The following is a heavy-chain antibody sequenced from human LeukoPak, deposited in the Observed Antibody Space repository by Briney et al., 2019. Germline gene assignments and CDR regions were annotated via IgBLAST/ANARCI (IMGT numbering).Heavy chain of an antibody. CDR3: ASQGCSDPSCSVAWFDP. CDR2: IYSSGDT. Sequence: SGTLSLTCAVSGGSMSGNYWNWIRQPAGKGLEWVGRIYSSGDTTYNPSLKSRLTMSIDTSKNLFSLSLSSVTAADTAVYYCASQGCSDPSCSVAWFDPRGQGTLVIVSS. V-gene: IGHV4-4*07. J-gene: IGHJ5*02. D-gene: IGHD2-15*01. CDR1: GGSMSGNY.